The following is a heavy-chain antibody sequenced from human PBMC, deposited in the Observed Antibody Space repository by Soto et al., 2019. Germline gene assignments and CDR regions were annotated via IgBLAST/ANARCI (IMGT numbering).Heavy chain of an antibody. CDR2: IYFSGST. J-gene: IGHJ4*02. Sequence: SETLSLTCTVSGGSISSSNYYWGWIRQPPGKGLEWIGSIYFSGSTYYNPSLKSRVTISVDTSKNQFSLKLSSVTAADTAVYYCARHRGYYHILTGYYTELNFDYWGQGTLVTVSS. D-gene: IGHD3-9*01. V-gene: IGHV4-39*01. CDR1: GGSISSSNYY. CDR3: ARHRGYYHILTGYYTELNFDY.